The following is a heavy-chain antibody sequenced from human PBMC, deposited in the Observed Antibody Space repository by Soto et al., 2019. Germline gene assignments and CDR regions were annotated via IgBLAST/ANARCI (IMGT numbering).Heavy chain of an antibody. V-gene: IGHV3-66*01. Sequence: EVHLVESGGGVVQPGGSLRLSCAASGFTVSSNYMSWVRQAPGKGLEWVSVIYSGGSTYYADSVKGRFTISRDNSKNTVYLQMNSLRAEDAAVYYCARAVSSTIFAFDMWGQGTMVTVSS. CDR3: ARAVSSTIFAFDM. CDR1: GFTVSSNY. D-gene: IGHD3-3*01. J-gene: IGHJ3*02. CDR2: IYSGGST.